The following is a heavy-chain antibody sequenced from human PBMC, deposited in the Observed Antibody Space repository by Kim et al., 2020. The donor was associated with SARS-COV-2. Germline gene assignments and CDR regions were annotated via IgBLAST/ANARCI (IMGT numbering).Heavy chain of an antibody. J-gene: IGHJ3*02. V-gene: IGHV4-31*03. CDR2: IYYSGST. CDR1: GGSISSGGYY. CDR3: ARDRRYQGGSVDI. D-gene: IGHD6-25*01. Sequence: SETLSLTCTVSGGSISSGGYYWSWIRQHPGKGLEWIGYIYYSGSTYYNPSLKSRVTISVDTSKNQFSLKLSSVTAADTAVYYCARDRRYQGGSVDIWGQGTMVTVSS.